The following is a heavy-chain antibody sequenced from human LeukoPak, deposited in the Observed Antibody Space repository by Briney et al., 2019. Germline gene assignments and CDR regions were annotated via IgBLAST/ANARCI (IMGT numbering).Heavy chain of an antibody. CDR3: ARDPYCSGGSCYLGWFDP. V-gene: IGHV4-34*01. D-gene: IGHD2-15*01. J-gene: IGHJ5*02. CDR1: GGSFSGYY. Sequence: SETLSLTCVVYGGSFSGYYWSWIRQPPGKGLEWIGEINHSGSTNYNPSLKSRVTISVDTSKNQFYLKLSSVTAADTAVYYCARDPYCSGGSCYLGWFDPWGQGTLVTVSS. CDR2: INHSGST.